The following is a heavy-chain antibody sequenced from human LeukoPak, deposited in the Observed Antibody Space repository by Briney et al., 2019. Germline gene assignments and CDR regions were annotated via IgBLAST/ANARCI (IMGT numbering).Heavy chain of an antibody. V-gene: IGHV1-69*05. CDR1: GGTFSSYA. D-gene: IGHD3-10*01. CDR3: ARDMGSGSYDDAFDI. Sequence: SVKVSCKASGGTFSSYAISWVRQAPGQGLEWMGGIIPIFGTANYAQKFQGRVTITTDESTSTAYMELSSLRSEDTAVYYCARDMGSGSYDDAFDIWGQGTMVTVSS. J-gene: IGHJ3*02. CDR2: IIPIFGTA.